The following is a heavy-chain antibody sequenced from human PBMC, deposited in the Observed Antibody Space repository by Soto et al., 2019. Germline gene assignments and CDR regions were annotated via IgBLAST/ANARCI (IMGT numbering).Heavy chain of an antibody. V-gene: IGHV4-39*01. CDR2: IYYSGST. Sequence: SETLSLTCTVSGGSISSSSYYWGWIRQPPGKGLEWIGSIYYSGSTYYNPSLKSRVTISVDTSKNQFSLKLSSVTAADTAVYYCASQMYYDILTGYLNPYYYYYMDVWGKGTTVTVSS. CDR1: GGSISSSSYY. J-gene: IGHJ6*03. CDR3: ASQMYYDILTGYLNPYYYYYMDV. D-gene: IGHD3-9*01.